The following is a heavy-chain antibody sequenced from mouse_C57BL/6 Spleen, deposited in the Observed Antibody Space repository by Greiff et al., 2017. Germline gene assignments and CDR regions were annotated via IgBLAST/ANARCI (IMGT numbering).Heavy chain of an antibody. CDR2: INPYNGDT. J-gene: IGHJ2*01. Sequence: VQLQQSGAELARPGASVKLSCKASGYTFTSYGISWVKQSHGKSLEWIGRINPYNGDTFYNQKFKGKATLTVDKSSSTAHMELRSLTSEDSAVYYCARGGCIDYWGQGTTLTVSS. CDR3: ARGGCIDY. CDR1: GYTFTSYG. V-gene: IGHV1-20*01.